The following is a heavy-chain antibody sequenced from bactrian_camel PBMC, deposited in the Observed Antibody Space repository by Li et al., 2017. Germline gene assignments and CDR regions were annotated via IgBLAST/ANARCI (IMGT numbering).Heavy chain of an antibody. D-gene: IGHD6*01. CDR2: IYTTDGRT. J-gene: IGHJ4*01. CDR3: AEGRGSRGEHCYSLNY. V-gene: IGHV3S53*01. Sequence: VQLVESGGGSVQPGGSLTLSCVASGSSSSINCMGWFRQVEGKQREGVASIYTTDGRTAYADSVKGRFTISRDDARNTVYLQMNNLKPEDTAIYYCAEGRGSRGEHCYSLNYWGQGTQVTVS. CDR1: GSSSSINC.